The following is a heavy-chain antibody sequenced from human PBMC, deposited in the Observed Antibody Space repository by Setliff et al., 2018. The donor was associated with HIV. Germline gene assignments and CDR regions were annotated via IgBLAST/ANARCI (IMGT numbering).Heavy chain of an antibody. Sequence: SETLSLTCTVSGGSISSTNYYWAWIRQPPGKGLEWIGSIYYSGSTYYNPSLKSRLAISVDTPKNQFSLKLSSVTATDTAVYYCARLGAAAAGNRYFDLWGRGTLVTVSS. CDR2: IYYSGST. J-gene: IGHJ2*01. D-gene: IGHD6-13*01. CDR1: GGSISSTNYY. CDR3: ARLGAAAAGNRYFDL. V-gene: IGHV4-39*01.